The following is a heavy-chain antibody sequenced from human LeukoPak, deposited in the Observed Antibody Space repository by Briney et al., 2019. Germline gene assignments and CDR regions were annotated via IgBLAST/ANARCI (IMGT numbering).Heavy chain of an antibody. CDR2: INHSGTT. D-gene: IGHD3-9*01. Sequence: PSETLSLTCTVSGYSISSDYFWAWIRQSPGKGLEWIGSINHSGTTYYHPSLNSRVTISVDTSKNRFSLHLSSVTAADTAMYFCARDIPTGYFDYWGQGTLVTVSS. V-gene: IGHV4-38-2*02. CDR3: ARDIPTGYFDY. J-gene: IGHJ4*02. CDR1: GYSISSDYF.